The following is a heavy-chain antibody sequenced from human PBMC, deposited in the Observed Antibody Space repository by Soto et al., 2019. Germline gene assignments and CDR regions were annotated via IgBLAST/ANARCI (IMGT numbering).Heavy chain of an antibody. D-gene: IGHD6-19*01. CDR1: GGTFSSYA. Sequence: QVQLVQSGAEVKKPGSSVKVSCKASGGTFSSYAISWVRQAPGQGLEWMGGIIPIFGTANYAQKFQGRFTITADESTSTGYMELSRLRSEDTAVYYCARDTVLSGWGEDWFDPWGQGTLVTVSS. J-gene: IGHJ5*02. CDR3: ARDTVLSGWGEDWFDP. V-gene: IGHV1-69*01. CDR2: IIPIFGTA.